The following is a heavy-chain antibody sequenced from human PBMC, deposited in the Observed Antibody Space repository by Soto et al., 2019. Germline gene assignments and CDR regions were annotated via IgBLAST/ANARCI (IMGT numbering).Heavy chain of an antibody. Sequence: GGTLRLSCSASGFTFSSYAMHWVRQAPGKGLEWVAVISYDGSNKYYADSVKGRFTISRDNSKNTLYLQMNSLRAEDTAVYYCARAPETYYYDSSGYYYVYWGQGTLVTVSS. V-gene: IGHV3-30-3*01. CDR2: ISYDGSNK. J-gene: IGHJ4*02. CDR1: GFTFSSYA. CDR3: ARAPETYYYDSSGYYYVY. D-gene: IGHD3-22*01.